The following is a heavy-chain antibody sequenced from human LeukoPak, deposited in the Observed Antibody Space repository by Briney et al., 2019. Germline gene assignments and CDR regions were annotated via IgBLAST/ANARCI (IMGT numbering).Heavy chain of an antibody. D-gene: IGHD6-6*01. CDR2: MNPNSGNT. CDR1: GYTFTSYD. CDR3: SRVPLEYSSSSAAFHI. J-gene: IGHJ3*02. Sequence: SVKVSCKASGYTFTSYDINWVRQATGQGLEWMGWMNPNSGNTGYAQNLQGRVTITRNTSISTAYMELSSLRSEDTAMYYCSRVPLEYSSSSAAFHIWGQGTMVTVSS. V-gene: IGHV1-8*01.